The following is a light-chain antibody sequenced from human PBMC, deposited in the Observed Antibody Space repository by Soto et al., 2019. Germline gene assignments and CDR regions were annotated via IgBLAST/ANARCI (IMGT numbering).Light chain of an antibody. V-gene: IGKV1-5*03. CDR3: QHYNSYSEA. CDR2: KAS. CDR1: QTISSW. Sequence: DIRITKSPATLSGSEGDRVTITCRASQTISSWLAWYQQKPGKAPKLLIYKASTLKSGVPSRFSGSGSGTEFTLTISSLQPDDFATYYCQHYNSYSEAFGQGTKVDIK. J-gene: IGKJ1*01.